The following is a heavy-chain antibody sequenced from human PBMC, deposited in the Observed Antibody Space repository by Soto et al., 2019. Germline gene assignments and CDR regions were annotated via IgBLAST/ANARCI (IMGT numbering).Heavy chain of an antibody. CDR3: ARFASTLKTSDI. CDR2: ISSSSSYI. Sequence: GGSLRLSCASSGFTFGSYAMNWFRQAPGKGLEWVSSISSSSSYIHYAASVKGRHTISRDNAKNSLYLQMNSLRAEDAAVYYCARFASTLKTSDIWGQGTMVTVSS. J-gene: IGHJ3*02. CDR1: GFTFGSYA. V-gene: IGHV3-21*01. D-gene: IGHD6-6*01.